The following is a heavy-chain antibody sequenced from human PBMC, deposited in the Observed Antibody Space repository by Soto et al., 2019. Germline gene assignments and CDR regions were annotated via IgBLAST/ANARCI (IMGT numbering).Heavy chain of an antibody. D-gene: IGHD3-22*01. V-gene: IGHV1-18*01. CDR3: ARGGYYDSSGSRNYHYYGMDA. CDR2: ISPYDDNT. CDR1: GYTFNSYG. Sequence: QVQLVQSGTEVKKPGASVKVSCKASGYTFNSYGISWVRQAPGQGLEWMGWISPYDDNTNYAQNLQGRVTMTTDTSTRTAYIELRSLRSDDPAVYYCARGGYYDSSGSRNYHYYGMDAWGQGTTVTVS. J-gene: IGHJ6*02.